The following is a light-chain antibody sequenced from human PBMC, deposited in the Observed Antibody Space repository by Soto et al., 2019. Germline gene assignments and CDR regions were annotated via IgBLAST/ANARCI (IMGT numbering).Light chain of an antibody. J-gene: IGKJ1*01. CDR1: QSVSSD. CDR3: HQRGDWPST. V-gene: IGKV3-11*01. Sequence: EIVLTQSAATLSLSPGERATLSCRASQSVSSDLAWYQQKPGQAPRLLIYDASNRATGIPARFSGSVSGTDFTLTISSLEPEDFAIYYCHQRGDWPSTFGQGTKVDIK. CDR2: DAS.